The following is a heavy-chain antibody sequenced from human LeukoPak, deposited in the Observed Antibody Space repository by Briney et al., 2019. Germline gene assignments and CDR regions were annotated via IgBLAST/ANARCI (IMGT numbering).Heavy chain of an antibody. CDR2: IIPIFGTA. Sequence: SVKVSCKASGGTFSSYAISWVRQAPGQGLEWMGGIIPIFGTANYAQKFQGRVTITTDESTSPAYMELSSLRSEDTAVYYCARGGYSSPPFDYWGQGTLVTVSS. D-gene: IGHD6-13*01. V-gene: IGHV1-69*05. CDR3: ARGGYSSPPFDY. CDR1: GGTFSSYA. J-gene: IGHJ4*02.